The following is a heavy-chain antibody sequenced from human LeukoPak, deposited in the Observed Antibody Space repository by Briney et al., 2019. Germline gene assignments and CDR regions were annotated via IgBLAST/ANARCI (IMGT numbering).Heavy chain of an antibody. CDR3: ARHAPIGVVVVPAATRYYYYYMDV. J-gene: IGHJ6*03. D-gene: IGHD2-2*01. V-gene: IGHV5-51*01. Sequence: GESLKISCKGSGYSFTSYWIGWVRQMPGKGLEWMGIIYPGDSDTRYSPSFQGQVTISADKSISTAYLQWSSLKASDTAMYYCARHAPIGVVVVPAATRYYYYYMDVWGKGTTVTVSS. CDR1: GYSFTSYW. CDR2: IYPGDSDT.